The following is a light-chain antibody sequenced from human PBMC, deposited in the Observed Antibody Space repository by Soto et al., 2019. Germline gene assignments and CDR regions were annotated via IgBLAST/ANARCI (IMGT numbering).Light chain of an antibody. V-gene: IGKV3-15*01. J-gene: IGKJ1*01. CDR2: GAS. CDR3: QQYNNWPPT. CDR1: QSVSSN. Sequence: EIVMTQSPATLSVSPGERATLSCRASQSVSSNLAWYQQKPGQAPRLLIYGASTRATGIPARFSGSGSGTEFTLTISSLQSEDIAVYYCQQYNNWPPTFGHGTKVEIK.